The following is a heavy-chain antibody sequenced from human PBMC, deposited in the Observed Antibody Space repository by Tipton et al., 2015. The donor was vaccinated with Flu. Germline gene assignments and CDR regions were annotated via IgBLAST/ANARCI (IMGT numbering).Heavy chain of an antibody. V-gene: IGHV1-18*01. CDR3: ARDHRTARTVTNFHSYYYYGMDV. CDR2: ISAYNGNT. Sequence: QMQLVQSGAEVKKPGASVKVSCKASGYTFTSYGISWVRQAPGQGLEWMGWISAYNGNTNYAQKLQGRVTMTTDTSTSTAYMELRSLRSDDTAVYYCARDHRTARTVTNFHSYYYYGMDVWGQGTTVTVSS. J-gene: IGHJ6*02. CDR1: GYTFTSYG. D-gene: IGHD4-11*01.